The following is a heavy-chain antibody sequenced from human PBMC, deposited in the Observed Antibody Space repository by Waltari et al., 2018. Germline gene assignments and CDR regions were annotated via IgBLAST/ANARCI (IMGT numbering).Heavy chain of an antibody. J-gene: IGHJ6*03. D-gene: IGHD2-21*02. V-gene: IGHV1-69*04. CDR3: ARDSVVTPDYYYYYMDV. CDR2: IIPILGIA. Sequence: QVQLVQSGAEVKKPGSSVKVSCKASGGTFSSYAISWVRQAPGQGLEWMGGIIPILGIANYAQKFQGRVTITADESTSTAYMELSSLRSEDTAVYYCARDSVVTPDYYYYYMDVWGKGTTVTVSS. CDR1: GGTFSSYA.